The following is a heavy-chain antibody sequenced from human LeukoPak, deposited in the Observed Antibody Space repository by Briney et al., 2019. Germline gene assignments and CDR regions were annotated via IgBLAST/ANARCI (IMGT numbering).Heavy chain of an antibody. D-gene: IGHD6-19*01. CDR1: GGSISSYY. Sequence: KPSETLSLTCTVSGGSISSYYWSWIRQPPGKGLEWIGYIYYSGSTNYNPSLKSRVTMSVDTSKNQFSLKLSSVTAADTAVYYCARDDSSGWPDYYYGMDVWGQGTTVTVSS. J-gene: IGHJ6*02. V-gene: IGHV4-59*12. CDR3: ARDDSSGWPDYYYGMDV. CDR2: IYYSGST.